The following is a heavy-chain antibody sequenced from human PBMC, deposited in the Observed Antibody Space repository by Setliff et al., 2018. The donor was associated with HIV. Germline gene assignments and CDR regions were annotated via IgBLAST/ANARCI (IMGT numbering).Heavy chain of an antibody. D-gene: IGHD3-22*01. CDR3: ARQHYYDSSGRNLMDV. J-gene: IGHJ6*03. CDR1: GGSISSSNYY. V-gene: IGHV4-39*01. Sequence: PSETLSLTCTVSGGSISSSNYYWGWIRQPPGKGLEWIGGIYYSGSTTYNPSLESRVTISIDTSKNQFSLKLSSVTAADTAVYYCARQHYYDSSGRNLMDVWGKGTTVTVSS. CDR2: IYYSGST.